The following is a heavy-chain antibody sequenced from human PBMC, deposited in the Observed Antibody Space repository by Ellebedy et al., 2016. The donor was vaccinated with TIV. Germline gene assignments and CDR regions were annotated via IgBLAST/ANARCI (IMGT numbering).Heavy chain of an antibody. CDR1: GFTGSDYF. J-gene: IGHJ5*02. Sequence: GESLKISCAASGFTGSDYFMTWVRQAPGTGLEWVSVIYKNGGTNYTDSVNGRFTITSDDSKNTLYLQMNSLRAEDTAVYYCARDPGGGGDYGDNWFDPWGQGTLVTVSS. V-gene: IGHV3-66*01. D-gene: IGHD3-10*01. CDR3: ARDPGGGGDYGDNWFDP. CDR2: IYKNGGT.